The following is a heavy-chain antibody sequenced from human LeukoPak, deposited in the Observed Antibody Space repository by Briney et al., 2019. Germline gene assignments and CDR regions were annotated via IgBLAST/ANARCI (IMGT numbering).Heavy chain of an antibody. J-gene: IGHJ5*02. D-gene: IGHD3-10*01. V-gene: IGHV1-69*01. CDR2: IIPVFGTA. CDR1: GGTFSSYA. CDR3: ARVPSSRFGELEGWFDP. Sequence: GSSVKVSCKASGGTFSSYAISWVRQAPGQGLEWMGGIIPVFGTANYAQKFQGRVTITADESTSTAYMELSSLRSEDTAVYYCARVPSSRFGELEGWFDPWGQGTLVTVSS.